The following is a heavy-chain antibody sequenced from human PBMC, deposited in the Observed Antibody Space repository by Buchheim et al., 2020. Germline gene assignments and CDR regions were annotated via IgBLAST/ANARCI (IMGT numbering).Heavy chain of an antibody. CDR3: ARSNDYGDYGIPRYLDY. J-gene: IGHJ4*02. Sequence: QVQLQQWGAGLLKPSETLSLTCAVYGGSFSGYYWSWIRQPPGKGLEWMGEINHSGSTNYNPSLKSRVTISVAKSKNQFSLKLSSVTAADTAVYYCARSNDYGDYGIPRYLDYWGQGTL. CDR1: GGSFSGYY. V-gene: IGHV4-34*01. D-gene: IGHD4-17*01. CDR2: INHSGST.